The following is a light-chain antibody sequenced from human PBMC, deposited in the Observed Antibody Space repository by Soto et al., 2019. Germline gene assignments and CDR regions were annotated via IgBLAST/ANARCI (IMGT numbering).Light chain of an antibody. Sequence: EIVLTQSPGTLSLSPGERATLSCRATQSVGSNFLAWYQQKPGQAPRLLLYAASTRATGIPDRFSGSGSGTDFTLTISRPEPEDAAVYYCQQYTTSPRTFGQGTQVEI. CDR1: QSVGSNF. CDR3: QQYTTSPRT. J-gene: IGKJ1*01. CDR2: AAS. V-gene: IGKV3-20*01.